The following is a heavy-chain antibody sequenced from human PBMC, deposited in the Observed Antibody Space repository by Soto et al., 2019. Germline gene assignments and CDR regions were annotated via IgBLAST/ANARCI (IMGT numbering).Heavy chain of an antibody. CDR2: IYHRGDT. V-gene: IGHV4-30-2*01. J-gene: IGHJ5*02. Sequence: KASETLSLTCAVYGGSFSGYSWNWIRQPPGKGLEWIGHIYHRGDTYYNPSLKSRVTISVDRSKNQFSLNLNSVTAADTAVYFCARARTVGVEFWFDPWGQGTLVTVSS. CDR3: ARARTVGVEFWFDP. CDR1: GGSFSGYS. D-gene: IGHD4-4*01.